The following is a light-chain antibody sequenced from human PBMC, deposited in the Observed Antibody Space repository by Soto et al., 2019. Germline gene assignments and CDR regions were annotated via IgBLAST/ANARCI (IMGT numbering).Light chain of an antibody. V-gene: IGLV2-14*01. CDR2: QVS. CDR3: SSYTSSSTLV. CDR1: SSDVGGYNY. Sequence: QSALTQPASVSGSPGQSITISCTGTSSDVGGYNYVSWYQQHPGKAPKLMIYQVSNRPSGVSNRFSGSKSGNTDSLTSSGLQAEDEGDYYCSSYTSSSTLVFGGGTKLTVL. J-gene: IGLJ2*01.